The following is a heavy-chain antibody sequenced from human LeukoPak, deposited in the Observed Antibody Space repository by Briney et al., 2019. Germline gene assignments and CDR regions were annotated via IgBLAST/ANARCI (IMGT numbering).Heavy chain of an antibody. Sequence: SVKVSCKASGYTFTSYDISWVRQAPRQGLEWMGGIIPIFGTANYAQKFQGRVTISTDESTSTAYMELSSLRSEDTAVYYCATEPRGSGASFWGQGTLVTVSS. CDR1: GYTFTSYD. CDR3: ATEPRGSGASF. J-gene: IGHJ4*02. D-gene: IGHD1-26*01. V-gene: IGHV1-69*05. CDR2: IIPIFGTA.